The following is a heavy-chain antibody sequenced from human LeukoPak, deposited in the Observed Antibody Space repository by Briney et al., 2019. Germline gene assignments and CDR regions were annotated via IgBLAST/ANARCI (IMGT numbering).Heavy chain of an antibody. D-gene: IGHD3-10*01. V-gene: IGHV3-23*01. Sequence: QSGGSLRLSCAASGFTFSSYALSWVRQAPGKGLDWVSAISGSGGSTYYADSVKGRFTILRDNSKNTLYLQMNSLRAEDTAVYYCANGVRGVINWFDPWGQGTLVTVSS. CDR2: ISGSGGST. CDR3: ANGVRGVINWFDP. CDR1: GFTFSSYA. J-gene: IGHJ5*02.